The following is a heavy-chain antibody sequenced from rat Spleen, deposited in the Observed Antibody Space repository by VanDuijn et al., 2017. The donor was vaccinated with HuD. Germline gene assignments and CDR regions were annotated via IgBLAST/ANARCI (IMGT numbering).Heavy chain of an antibody. D-gene: IGHD1-6*01. J-gene: IGHJ4*01. Sequence: EVQVVETGGGLVEPGRSLKLSCAASGFTFSNYGMAWVRQTPTKSLEWVASISTAGGNTFYRGSVRGRFTISRDNAKNTQYLQMDSLRSEDTATYYCTRAMYTTDYYYAKGYYVMDAWGQGASVTVSS. CDR3: TRAMYTTDYYYAKGYYVMDA. CDR1: GFTFSNYG. V-gene: IGHV5S14*01. CDR2: ISTAGGNT.